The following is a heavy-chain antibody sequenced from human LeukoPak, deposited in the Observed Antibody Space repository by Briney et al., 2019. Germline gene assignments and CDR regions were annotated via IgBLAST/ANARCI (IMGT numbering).Heavy chain of an antibody. D-gene: IGHD3-3*01. CDR2: ISGSGGST. CDR3: AKKKSDFWSGYFTEPFDP. V-gene: IGHV3-23*01. CDR1: GFTFSSYA. Sequence: PGGSLRLSCAASGFTFSSYAMSWVRQAPGKGLEWVSAISGSGGSTYYADSVKGRFTISRDNSKNTLYLQMNSLRAEDTAVYYCAKKKSDFWSGYFTEPFDPWGQGTLVTVSS. J-gene: IGHJ5*02.